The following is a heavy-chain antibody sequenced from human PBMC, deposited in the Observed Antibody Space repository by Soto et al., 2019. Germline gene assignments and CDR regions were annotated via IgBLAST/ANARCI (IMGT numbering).Heavy chain of an antibody. Sequence: SETLSLTCTVSGDSISGGASFWSWIRQPPGKGLEWIANVYHSGSSYYNPSLKSRLTISVDTTKNQFSLQLKSMTAADTAVYYCAKLSCTSSTCYFPGWFDPWGQGTLVTVPQ. J-gene: IGHJ5*02. V-gene: IGHV4-31*03. CDR1: GDSISGGASF. CDR2: VYHSGSS. D-gene: IGHD2-2*01. CDR3: AKLSCTSSTCYFPGWFDP.